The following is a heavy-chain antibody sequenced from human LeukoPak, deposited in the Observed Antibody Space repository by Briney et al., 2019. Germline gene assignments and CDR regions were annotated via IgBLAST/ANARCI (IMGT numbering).Heavy chain of an antibody. CDR3: SSNWSLDI. D-gene: IGHD1-20*01. CDR1: GFTFSSYW. V-gene: IGHV3-7*01. Sequence: GGSLRLSCAASGFTFSSYWMTWVRQAPGKGLEWVANINQDGSEKYFVDSLKGRFTISRDNAKNSLFLQMNSLRAEDTAVYYCSSNWSLDIWGQAAMVGVSS. J-gene: IGHJ3*02. CDR2: INQDGSEK.